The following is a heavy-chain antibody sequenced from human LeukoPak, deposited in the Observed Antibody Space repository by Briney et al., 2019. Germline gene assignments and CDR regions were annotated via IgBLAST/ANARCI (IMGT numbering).Heavy chain of an antibody. CDR1: GFTFSSYA. V-gene: IGHV3-23*01. CDR2: ISGSGGST. Sequence: PGGSLRLSCAASGFTFSSYAMSWVRQAPGKGLEWVSAISGSGGSTYYADSVKGRFTISRDNSKNTLCLQMNSLRAEDTAVYYCTSSSSRGIYYYYYMDVWGKGTTVTVSS. J-gene: IGHJ6*03. CDR3: TSSSSRGIYYYYYMDV. D-gene: IGHD6-6*01.